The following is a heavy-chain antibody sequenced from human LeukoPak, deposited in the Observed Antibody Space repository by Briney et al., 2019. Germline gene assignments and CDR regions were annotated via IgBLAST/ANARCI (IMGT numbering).Heavy chain of an antibody. CDR3: ARGPSIAAAEDHFDY. J-gene: IGHJ4*02. CDR2: IEGDGNRI. Sequence: PGGSLRLSCAASGFTLSAYWMHRVRQAPGKGLMWVSRIEGDGNRITYADSVKGRFTISRDNAKNTLYLQMNSLRAEDTAVYYCARGPSIAAAEDHFDYWGQGTLVTVSS. D-gene: IGHD6-13*01. V-gene: IGHV3-74*01. CDR1: GFTLSAYW.